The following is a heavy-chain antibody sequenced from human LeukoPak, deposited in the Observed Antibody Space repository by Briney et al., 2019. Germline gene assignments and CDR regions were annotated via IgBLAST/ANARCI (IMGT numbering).Heavy chain of an antibody. CDR3: ARETEMANLDY. V-gene: IGHV3-7*04. D-gene: IGHD5-24*01. CDR1: GFTFSSYW. CDR2: IKQDGSEK. Sequence: PGGSLRLSCPAPGFTFSSYWMNWVRQAPAQGLEWVANIKQDGSEKYYVDSVKGRFTISRDNAKKSLYLQMNSLRAEDTAVYYCARETEMANLDYWGQGTLVTVSS. J-gene: IGHJ4*02.